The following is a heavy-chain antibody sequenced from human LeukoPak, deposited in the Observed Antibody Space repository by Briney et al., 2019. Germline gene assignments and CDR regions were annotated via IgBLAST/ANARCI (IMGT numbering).Heavy chain of an antibody. CDR3: ARFDYWSGFYPLDH. CDR2: IRYDASNE. CDR1: GFTFSLYG. V-gene: IGHV3-30*02. Sequence: GGSLRLSYAASGFTFSLYGMQWVRQAPGKGLQWVAFIRYDASNEYYVDSVKGRFTISRDNSENTLYLQMNSLRTGDTAVYYCARFDYWSGFYPLDHWGQGTLVTVSS. J-gene: IGHJ4*02. D-gene: IGHD3-3*01.